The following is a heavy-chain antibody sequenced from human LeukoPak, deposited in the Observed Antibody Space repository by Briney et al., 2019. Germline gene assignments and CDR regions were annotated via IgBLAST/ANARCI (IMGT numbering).Heavy chain of an antibody. CDR2: INPSGGST. CDR3: ARDLPYYYDSSGYSPGFDY. CDR1: GYTFTSYY. D-gene: IGHD3-22*01. Sequence: ASVKVSCKASGYTFTSYYMHWVRQAPGQGLEWMGIINPSGGSTSYAQKFQGRVTMTRDTSTSTVYMELSSLRSEDTAVYYCARDLPYYYDSSGYSPGFDYWGQGTLVTVSS. V-gene: IGHV1-46*01. J-gene: IGHJ4*02.